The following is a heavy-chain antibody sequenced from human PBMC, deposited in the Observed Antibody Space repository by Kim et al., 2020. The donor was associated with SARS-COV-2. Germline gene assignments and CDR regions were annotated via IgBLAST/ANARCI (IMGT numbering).Heavy chain of an antibody. V-gene: IGHV4-39*01. D-gene: IGHD6-19*01. CDR1: GGSISSSSYY. J-gene: IGHJ4*02. Sequence: SETLSLTCTVSGGSISSSSYYWGWIRQPPGKGLEWIGSIYYSGSTYYNPSLKSRVTISVDTSKNQFSLKLSSVTAADTAVYYCARHSSHYYFDYWGQGTLVTVSS. CDR2: IYYSGST. CDR3: ARHSSHYYFDY.